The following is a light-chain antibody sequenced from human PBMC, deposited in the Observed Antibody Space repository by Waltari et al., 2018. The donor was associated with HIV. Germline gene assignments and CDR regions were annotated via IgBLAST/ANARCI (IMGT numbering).Light chain of an antibody. CDR2: GAS. CDR3: QQYGSSPRT. V-gene: IGKV3-20*01. Sequence: EIVLTQSPSPLSLSPGERATLPCRASQSVSSSYLAWYQQKPGQAPRLLIYGASSRATGIPDRFSGSGSGTDFTLTISRLEPEDFAVYYCQQYGSSPRTFGQGTKVEIK. J-gene: IGKJ1*01. CDR1: QSVSSSY.